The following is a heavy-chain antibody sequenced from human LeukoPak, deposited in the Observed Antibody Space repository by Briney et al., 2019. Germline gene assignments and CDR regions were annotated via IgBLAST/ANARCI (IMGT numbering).Heavy chain of an antibody. CDR1: GFAFSSYA. CDR3: ARGSSVVYFDY. V-gene: IGHV3-11*01. Sequence: RAGGSLRLSCAASGFAFSSYAMSWIRQAPGKGLEWVSYISSSGSTIYYADSVKGRFTISRDNAKNSLYLQMNSLRAEDTAVYYCARGSSVVYFDYWGQGTLVTVSS. D-gene: IGHD2-15*01. CDR2: ISSSGSTI. J-gene: IGHJ4*02.